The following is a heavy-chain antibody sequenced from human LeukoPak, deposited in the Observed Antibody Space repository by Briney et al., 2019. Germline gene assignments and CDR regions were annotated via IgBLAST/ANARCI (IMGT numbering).Heavy chain of an antibody. V-gene: IGHV4-38-2*02. J-gene: IGHJ4*02. Sequence: SETLSLTCTVSGYSISSGYYWGWIRQPPGKGLEWIGSISLSGSTYYNPSLKSRVTVSVDTSKNQFSLKLSSVTAADTAVYYCARDTRLSGSYYDYWGQGTLVTVSS. CDR1: GYSISSGYY. CDR2: ISLSGST. D-gene: IGHD1-26*01. CDR3: ARDTRLSGSYYDY.